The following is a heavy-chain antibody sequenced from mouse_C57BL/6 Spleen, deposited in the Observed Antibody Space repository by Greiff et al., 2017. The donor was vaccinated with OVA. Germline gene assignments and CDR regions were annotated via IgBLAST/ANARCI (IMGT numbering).Heavy chain of an antibody. J-gene: IGHJ4*01. Sequence: QVTLKESGPGILQSSQTLSLTCSFSGFSLSTSGMGVSWIRQPSGKGLEWLAHIYWDDDKRYNPSLKSRLTISKDTSRNQVFLKITSVDTADTATYYCARTKGGYDYDVYAMDYWGQGTSVTVSS. CDR2: IYWDDDK. V-gene: IGHV8-12*01. D-gene: IGHD2-4*01. CDR1: GFSLSTSGMG. CDR3: ARTKGGYDYDVYAMDY.